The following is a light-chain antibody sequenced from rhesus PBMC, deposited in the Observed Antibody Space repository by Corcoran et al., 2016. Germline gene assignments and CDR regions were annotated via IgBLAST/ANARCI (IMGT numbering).Light chain of an antibody. CDR2: DVS. CDR1: TSDIGAYDR. V-gene: IGLV2-13*03. J-gene: IGLJ1*01. CDR3: CSDATSDIYI. Sequence: QAAPTQSPSVSGSPGQSVTISCSGTTSDIGAYDRVSWYQQHPGKAPKLLIYDVSKRPSGVSARFYGFRSGSTSSLTISGLQAEDGAAYYCCSDATSDIYIFGVGTRLTVL.